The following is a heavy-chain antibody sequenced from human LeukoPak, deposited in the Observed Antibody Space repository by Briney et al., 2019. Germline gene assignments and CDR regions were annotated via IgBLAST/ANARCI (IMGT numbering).Heavy chain of an antibody. CDR3: ARDGIGELLGPYDY. CDR1: GFTFSSYA. D-gene: IGHD3-10*01. V-gene: IGHV3-30*04. J-gene: IGHJ4*02. Sequence: PGRSLRPSCAASGFTFSSYAMHWVRQAPGKGLEWVAVISYDGSNKYYADSVKGRFTISRDNSKNTLYLQVNSLRAEDTAVYYCARDGIGELLGPYDYWGQGTLVTVSS. CDR2: ISYDGSNK.